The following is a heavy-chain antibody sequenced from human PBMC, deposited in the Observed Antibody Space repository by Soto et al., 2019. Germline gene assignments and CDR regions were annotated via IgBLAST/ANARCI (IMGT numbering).Heavy chain of an antibody. D-gene: IGHD3-10*01. Sequence: QVQLVESGGGVVQPGRSLRLSCAASGFTFSSYGMHWVRQAPGKGLEWVAVIWYDGSNKYYADSVKGRFTISRDNSKNTLYLQMNSLRAEDTAVYYCARDTYGSGYFDYWGQGTLVTVSS. CDR3: ARDTYGSGYFDY. V-gene: IGHV3-33*01. J-gene: IGHJ4*02. CDR1: GFTFSSYG. CDR2: IWYDGSNK.